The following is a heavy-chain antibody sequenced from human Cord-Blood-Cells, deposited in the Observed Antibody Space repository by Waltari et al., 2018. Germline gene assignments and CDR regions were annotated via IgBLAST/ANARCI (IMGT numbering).Heavy chain of an antibody. J-gene: IGHJ5*02. CDR2: IISSSSYI. CDR1: GFTFSSYS. CDR3: ARDGTPGEWELLKWFDP. Sequence: EVQLVESGGGLVKPGGSLRLSCAASGFTFSSYSMNWVRQAPGKGLEWVSSIISSSSYIYYADSVKGRFTISRDNAKNSLYLQMNSLRAEDTAVYYCARDGTPGEWELLKWFDPWGQGTLVTVSS. D-gene: IGHD1-26*01. V-gene: IGHV3-21*01.